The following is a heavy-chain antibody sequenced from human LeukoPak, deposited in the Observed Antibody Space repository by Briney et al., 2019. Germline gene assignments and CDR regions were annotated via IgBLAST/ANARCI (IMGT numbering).Heavy chain of an antibody. CDR2: IRESGGGT. Sequence: GGSLRLSCVVSGITVSNYGMSWVRQAPGKGLEWVSGIRESGGGTNYADSVKGRFTISRDNAKNSLYLQMNSLRAEDTAVYYCAREWCSSTSCPGRNYYGMDVWGQGTTVTVSS. J-gene: IGHJ6*02. V-gene: IGHV3-23*01. CDR1: GITVSNYG. CDR3: AREWCSSTSCPGRNYYGMDV. D-gene: IGHD2-2*01.